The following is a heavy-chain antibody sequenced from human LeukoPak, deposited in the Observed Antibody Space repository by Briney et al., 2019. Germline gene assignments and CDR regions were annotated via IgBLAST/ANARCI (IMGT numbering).Heavy chain of an antibody. J-gene: IGHJ4*02. CDR2: FDPEDGET. V-gene: IGHV1-24*01. CDR3: ATAPLYDSSGYYYPRFDY. Sequence: GASVKVSCKVSGYTLTELSMHWVRQAPGKGLEWMGGFDPEDGETIYAQKFQGRVTMTEDTSTDTAYMELSSLRSEDTAVYYCATAPLYDSSGYYYPRFDYWGKGTLVTVSS. D-gene: IGHD3-22*01. CDR1: GYTLTELS.